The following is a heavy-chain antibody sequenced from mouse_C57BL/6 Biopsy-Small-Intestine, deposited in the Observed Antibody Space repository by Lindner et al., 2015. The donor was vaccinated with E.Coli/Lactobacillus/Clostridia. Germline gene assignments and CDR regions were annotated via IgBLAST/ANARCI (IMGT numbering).Heavy chain of an antibody. J-gene: IGHJ4*01. D-gene: IGHD3-1*01. V-gene: IGHV1-80*01. Sequence: SYPGGGDTNYNGKFKGKATLTADKSSSTAYMQLSSLTSEDSAVYFCARRVAARTRDAMDYWGQGTSVTVSS. CDR2: SYPGGGDT. CDR3: ARRVAARTRDAMDY.